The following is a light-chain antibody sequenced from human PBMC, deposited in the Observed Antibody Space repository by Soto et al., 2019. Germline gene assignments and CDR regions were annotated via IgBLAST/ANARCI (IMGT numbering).Light chain of an antibody. CDR3: QHYNTFSVI. CDR2: KAA. V-gene: IGKV1-5*03. Sequence: DIQMTQSPSTLSASVGARVTITCRAIQSINNWLAWYQQKPGKAPPLLTYKAASLACGVPSRFTGGGSETEVSLTISRLQPDDFATYYCQHYNTFSVIFGGGTSVEIK. J-gene: IGKJ4*01. CDR1: QSINNW.